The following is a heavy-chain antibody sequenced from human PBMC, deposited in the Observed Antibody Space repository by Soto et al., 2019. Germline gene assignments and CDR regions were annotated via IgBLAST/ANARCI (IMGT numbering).Heavy chain of an antibody. CDR2: IYDSGST. V-gene: IGHV4-59*01. Sequence: PSETLSLTCTLSGFSISSNYWSWLRQPPGKGLEWIGYIYDSGSTNYNPSLKSRVTMSVRTSKNQFSLDLSSVTAAVIAVYYCAGYQSGNPGPIECWGRGTLVTVSS. D-gene: IGHD3-3*01. CDR1: GFSISSNY. CDR3: AGYQSGNPGPIEC. J-gene: IGHJ4*02.